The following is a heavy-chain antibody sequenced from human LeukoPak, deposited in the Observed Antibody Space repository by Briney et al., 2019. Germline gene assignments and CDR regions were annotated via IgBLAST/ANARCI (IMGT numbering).Heavy chain of an antibody. D-gene: IGHD3-10*01. CDR3: ARDFREARE. CDR2: ISSSSSYI. Sequence: PGGSLRLSCAASGFTFSSYSMNWVRQAPGKGLEWVSSISSSSSYIYYADSVKGRFTISRDNAKNSLCLQVNSLRAEDTAVYYCARDFREAREWGQGTLVTVSS. J-gene: IGHJ4*02. V-gene: IGHV3-21*01. CDR1: GFTFSSYS.